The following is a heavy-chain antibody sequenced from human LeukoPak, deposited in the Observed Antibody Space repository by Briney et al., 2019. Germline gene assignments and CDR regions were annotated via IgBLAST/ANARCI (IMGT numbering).Heavy chain of an antibody. CDR1: GASITTYY. V-gene: IGHV4-4*07. CDR3: ARGGERWLQPFDY. J-gene: IGHJ4*02. CDR2: IYISGST. Sequence: SETLSLTCTVSGASITTYYWSWIRQPAGKGLEWIGRIYISGSTCYNPSLKSRVTMSLDTSKNQFSLNLSSVTAADTAVYYCARGGERWLQPFDYWGQGTLVTVSS. D-gene: IGHD5-24*01.